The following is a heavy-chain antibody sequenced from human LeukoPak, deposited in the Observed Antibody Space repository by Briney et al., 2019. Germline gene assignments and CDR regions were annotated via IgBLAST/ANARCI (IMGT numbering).Heavy chain of an antibody. J-gene: IGHJ4*02. CDR3: AKMQGYFDY. V-gene: IGHV3-23*01. CDR2: TSSGETT. Sequence: GGSLRLSCAASGSIPFNSYSMSWVRQAPGKGLEWVSATSSGETTYYADSVKGRFTISSDNSKNMVYLQMNSLRAEDAATYYCAKMQGYFDYWGQGSLVTVSS. CDR1: GSIPFNSYS.